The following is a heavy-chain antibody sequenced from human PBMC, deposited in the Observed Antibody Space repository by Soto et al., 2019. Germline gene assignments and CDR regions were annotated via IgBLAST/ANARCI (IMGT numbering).Heavy chain of an antibody. J-gene: IGHJ6*02. CDR1: GGSISSGGYS. CDR2: IYHTGTT. V-gene: IGHV4-30-2*01. Sequence: QLQLQESGSGLVKPSQTLSLACAVSGGSISSGGYSWSWIRQPPGKGLEWIGYIYHTGTTYYNPSSKIRVTISVDRSRNQFSLKLSSVTAADTAVYYCARAHYGDYGYGMDVWGQGTTVTVSS. D-gene: IGHD4-17*01. CDR3: ARAHYGDYGYGMDV.